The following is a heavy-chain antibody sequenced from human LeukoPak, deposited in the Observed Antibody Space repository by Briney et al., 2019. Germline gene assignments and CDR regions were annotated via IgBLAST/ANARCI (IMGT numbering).Heavy chain of an antibody. V-gene: IGHV4-30-2*01. D-gene: IGHD2-15*01. J-gene: IGHJ4*02. CDR1: GGSISSGGYS. CDR3: ARTVGYCSGGSCYFDY. Sequence: TLSLTCAVSGGSISSGGYSWSWIRQPPGKGLEWIGYIYHSGSTYYNPSLKSRVTISVDRSKNQFSLKLSSVTAADTAVYYCARTVGYCSGGSCYFDYWGQGTLVTVSS. CDR2: IYHSGST.